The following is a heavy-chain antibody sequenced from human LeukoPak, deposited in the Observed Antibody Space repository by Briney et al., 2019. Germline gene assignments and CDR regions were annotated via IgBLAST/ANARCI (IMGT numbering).Heavy chain of an antibody. D-gene: IGHD3-10*01. CDR3: ARGARGSGTASDY. CDR2: ISSTGTYI. Sequence: PGGSLRLSCAASGFTFSTYAMNWIRQAPGKGLEWVSSISSTGTYIYYGDLVEGRFTISRDNAKNTLHLQMNSLRAEDTAVYYCARGARGSGTASDYWGQGTLVTVSS. CDR1: GFTFSTYA. V-gene: IGHV3-21*01. J-gene: IGHJ4*02.